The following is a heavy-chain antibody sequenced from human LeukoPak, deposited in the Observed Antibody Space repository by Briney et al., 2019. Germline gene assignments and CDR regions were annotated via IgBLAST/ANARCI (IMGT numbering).Heavy chain of an antibody. J-gene: IGHJ4*02. CDR1: GGSFSGYY. D-gene: IGHD1-1*01. Sequence: SETLSLTCAVYGGSFSGYYWSWIRQPPEKGLEWIGEINHSGGTNYNPSLKSRVTISVDTSKNQFSLKLSSVTAADTAVYYCARGLTGTGRGRAYWGQGTLVTVSS. CDR3: ARGLTGTGRGRAY. V-gene: IGHV4-34*01. CDR2: INHSGGT.